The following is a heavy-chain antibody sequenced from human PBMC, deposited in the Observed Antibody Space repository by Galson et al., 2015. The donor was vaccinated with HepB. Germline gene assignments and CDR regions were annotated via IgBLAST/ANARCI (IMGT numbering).Heavy chain of an antibody. J-gene: IGHJ3*01. CDR1: GFPFSRYW. V-gene: IGHV3-7*03. CDR2: LKQDGSEK. Sequence: SLRLSCAASGFPFSRYWMSWVRQAPGKGLEWVANLKQDGSEKYYVESVKGRFTISRDNAKNSLYLQMNSLRVEDTAVYYCTRDRGDYRLFAFDLWGLGTVVTVSS. CDR3: TRDRGDYRLFAFDL. D-gene: IGHD4-17*01.